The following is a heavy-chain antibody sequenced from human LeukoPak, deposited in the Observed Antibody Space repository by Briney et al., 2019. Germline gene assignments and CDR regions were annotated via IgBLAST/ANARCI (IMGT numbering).Heavy chain of an antibody. J-gene: IGHJ4*02. CDR2: IYSSGST. CDR3: ARRGSSGWYDY. V-gene: IGHV4-59*08. D-gene: IGHD6-19*01. Sequence: PSETLSLTCTVSGGSISSYYWSWIRQPPGKGLEWIGYIYSSGSTNYNPSLKSRVTISVDMSKNQFSLKLSSVTAADTAVYYCARRGSSGWYDYWGQGTLVTVSS. CDR1: GGSISSYY.